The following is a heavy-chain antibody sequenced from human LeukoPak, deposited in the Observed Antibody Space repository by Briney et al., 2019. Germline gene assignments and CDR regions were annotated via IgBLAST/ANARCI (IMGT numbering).Heavy chain of an antibody. D-gene: IGHD3-3*01. J-gene: IGHJ4*02. CDR3: ARQSYDFWSGYLGYFDY. CDR2: IYPGDSDT. V-gene: IGHV5-51*01. CDR1: GYSFTSYW. Sequence: GESLKISYKGSGYSFTSYWIGWVRQMPGKGLEWMGIIYPGDSDTRYSPSFQGQVTISADKSISTAYLQWSSLKASDTAMYYCARQSYDFWSGYLGYFDYWGQGTLVTVSS.